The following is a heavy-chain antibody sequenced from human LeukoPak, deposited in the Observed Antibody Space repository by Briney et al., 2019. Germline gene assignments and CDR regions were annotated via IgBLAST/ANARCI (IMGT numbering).Heavy chain of an antibody. J-gene: IGHJ4*02. CDR2: INPNSGGT. V-gene: IGHV1-2*06. CDR1: GYTFTGYY. D-gene: IGHD3-16*01. CDR3: ARDKPPFMITFGNIFDY. Sequence: ASVKVSCKASGYTFTGYYMHWVRQAPGQGLEWMGRINPNSGGTNYAQKFQGRVTMTRDTSISTAYMELSRLRSDDTAVYYCARDKPPFMITFGNIFDYWGQGTLVTVSS.